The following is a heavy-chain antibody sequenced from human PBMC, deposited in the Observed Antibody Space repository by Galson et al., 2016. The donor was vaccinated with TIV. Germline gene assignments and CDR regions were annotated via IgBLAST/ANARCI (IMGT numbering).Heavy chain of an antibody. J-gene: IGHJ1*01. Sequence: LRLSCAASGFSFDEYAMHWVRQAPGKGLEWVAVISYDGNNKYYADSVKGRFTISRDTSKYTLYLQMNSLRPEDTAIYYCAQERSSVITQYFQYWGQGTLVTVSS. CDR3: AQERSSVITQYFQY. V-gene: IGHV3-30*18. CDR1: GFSFDEYA. D-gene: IGHD2/OR15-2a*01. CDR2: ISYDGNNK.